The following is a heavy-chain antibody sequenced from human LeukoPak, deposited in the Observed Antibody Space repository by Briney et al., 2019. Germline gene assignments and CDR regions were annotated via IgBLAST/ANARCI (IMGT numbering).Heavy chain of an antibody. V-gene: IGHV3-7*01. CDR2: IKADGSEK. CDR1: GFTFSSYW. Sequence: GGSLRLSCAASGFTFSSYWMSWVRQAPGKGLEWVANIKADGSEKYYVDSVKGRFTISRDNAKNSLYLQMNSLRAEDTAVYYCASVEGDYYDSSGYSPDYWGQGTLVTVSS. J-gene: IGHJ4*02. CDR3: ASVEGDYYDSSGYSPDY. D-gene: IGHD3-22*01.